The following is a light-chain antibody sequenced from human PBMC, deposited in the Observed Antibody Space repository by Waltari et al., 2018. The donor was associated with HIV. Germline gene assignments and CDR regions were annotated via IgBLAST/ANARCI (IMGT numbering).Light chain of an antibody. V-gene: IGLV2-14*03. CDR1: DRDFGLHNF. Sequence: AVTQPASVSGLPGQSTTISCTGDDRDFGLHNFVSWYQQHSGNPPGLIVYHVHSRASGVSDRFSGCMSGNTASLTISGLRAEDDGHYYCASFTGDNTVIFGGGTEVTVL. CDR3: ASFTGDNTVI. J-gene: IGLJ2*01. CDR2: HVH.